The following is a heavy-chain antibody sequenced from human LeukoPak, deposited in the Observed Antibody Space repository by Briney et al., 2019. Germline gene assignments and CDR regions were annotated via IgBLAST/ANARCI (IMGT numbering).Heavy chain of an antibody. CDR2: IYHSGST. CDR3: ARATLLEYYFDY. J-gene: IGHJ4*02. V-gene: IGHV4-59*01. CDR1: GVSISNYY. D-gene: IGHD2-15*01. Sequence: SETLSLTCTVSGVSISNYYWSWLRQPPGKGLEWIGYIYHSGSTNYNPSLKSRVTLSVDTSKNQFSLKLRSVIAADTAVYYCARATLLEYYFDYWGQGTLVTVSS.